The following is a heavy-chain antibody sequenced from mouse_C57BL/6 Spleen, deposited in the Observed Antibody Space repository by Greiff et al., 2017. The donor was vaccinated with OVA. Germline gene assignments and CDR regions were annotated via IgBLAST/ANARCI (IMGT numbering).Heavy chain of an antibody. Sequence: EVKLVESGGGLVKPGGSLKLSCAASGFTFSDYGMHWVRQAPEKGLEWVAYISSGSSTIYYADKVKGRVTITRDNAKSTLFLQMTSLRSDGTAMYYCAMCRTYYGSSSYCYFDVWGTGTTVTVSS. J-gene: IGHJ1*03. V-gene: IGHV5-17*01. D-gene: IGHD1-1*01. CDR3: AMCRTYYGSSSYCYFDV. CDR2: ISSGSSTI. CDR1: GFTFSDYG.